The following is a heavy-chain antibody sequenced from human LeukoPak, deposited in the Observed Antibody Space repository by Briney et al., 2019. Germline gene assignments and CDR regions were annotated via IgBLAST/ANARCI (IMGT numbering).Heavy chain of an antibody. Sequence: GGSLRLSCAASGFTVSTKYMTWVRQPPGKGLEWVSVIHSVGTTYYADSVKGRFTISRDNSKNTVNLQMNSLRAEDTAVYYCARPLQDSSGGLDYWGQGALVTVSS. CDR2: IHSVGTT. CDR1: GFTVSTKY. J-gene: IGHJ4*02. D-gene: IGHD3-22*01. CDR3: ARPLQDSSGGLDY. V-gene: IGHV3-66*01.